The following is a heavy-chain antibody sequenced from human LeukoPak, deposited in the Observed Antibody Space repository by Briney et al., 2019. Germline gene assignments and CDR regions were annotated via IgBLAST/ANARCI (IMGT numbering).Heavy chain of an antibody. Sequence: SETLSLTCTVSGGSISSYYWSWIRQPPGKGLEWSGYIYYSGSTNYNPSLKSRVTISVDTSKNQFSLKLSSVTAADTAVYYCARYYGDYDHTPYYFDYWGQGTLVTVSS. CDR3: ARYYGDYDHTPYYFDY. V-gene: IGHV4-59*01. CDR2: IYYSGST. D-gene: IGHD4-17*01. J-gene: IGHJ4*02. CDR1: GGSISSYY.